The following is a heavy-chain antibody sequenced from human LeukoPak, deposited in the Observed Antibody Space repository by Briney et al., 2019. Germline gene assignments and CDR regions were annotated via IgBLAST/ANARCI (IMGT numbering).Heavy chain of an antibody. CDR2: IYSGGST. Sequence: GGSLRLSCAASGFAVSSNYMSWVRQAPGKGLEWVSVIYSGGSTYYADSVKGRFTISRDNSKNTLYLQMNSLRAEDTAVYYCARGRTVKVPDYWGQGTLVTVPS. J-gene: IGHJ4*02. CDR3: ARGRTVKVPDY. D-gene: IGHD1/OR15-1a*01. CDR1: GFAVSSNY. V-gene: IGHV3-66*01.